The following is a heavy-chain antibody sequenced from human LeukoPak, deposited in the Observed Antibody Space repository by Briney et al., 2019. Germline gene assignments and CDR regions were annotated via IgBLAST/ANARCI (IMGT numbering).Heavy chain of an antibody. CDR3: ARARYGGNSEVGDY. CDR1: GYTFTSYG. V-gene: IGHV1-18*01. CDR2: ISAYNGNT. D-gene: IGHD4-23*01. J-gene: IGHJ4*02. Sequence: GASVKVSCKASGYTFTSYGVSWVRQVPGQGLEWMGWISAYNGNTNYARKLQGRVTMTTDTSTSTAYMELRSLRSDDTAVYYCARARYGGNSEVGDYWGQGTLVTVSS.